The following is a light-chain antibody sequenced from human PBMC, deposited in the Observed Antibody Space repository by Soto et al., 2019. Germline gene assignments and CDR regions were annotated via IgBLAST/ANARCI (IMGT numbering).Light chain of an antibody. J-gene: IGKJ5*01. CDR2: ATS. Sequence: EIVLTQSPGALSLSPGERATLSCRASQRVSSVYLAWYQQKPGQAPRLLIFATSRGATGIPDRFSGSGSGIDFTLTISRLEPEDVAVYYCQQYGSSPPITFGQGTRLEIK. V-gene: IGKV3-20*01. CDR1: QRVSSVY. CDR3: QQYGSSPPIT.